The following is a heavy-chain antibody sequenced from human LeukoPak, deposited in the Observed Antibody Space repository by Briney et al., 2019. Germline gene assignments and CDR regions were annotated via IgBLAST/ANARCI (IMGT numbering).Heavy chain of an antibody. D-gene: IGHD6-19*01. V-gene: IGHV3-23*01. CDR3: AKVRQWLVRTIDY. Sequence: GGSLRLSCAASGFTLSSYAMSWVRQAPGKGLEWVSAISGSGGSTYYADSVKGRFTISRDNSKNTLYLQMNSLRAEDTAVYYCAKVRQWLVRTIDYWGQGTLVTVSS. CDR1: GFTLSSYA. CDR2: ISGSGGST. J-gene: IGHJ4*02.